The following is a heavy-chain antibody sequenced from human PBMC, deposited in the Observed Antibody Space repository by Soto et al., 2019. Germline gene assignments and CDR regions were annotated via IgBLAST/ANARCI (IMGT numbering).Heavy chain of an antibody. CDR3: VRDRSDIYSGPINY. Sequence: EVQLVESGGGWVQPGGSLRLSCAASGFSVSSNYMTWVRQAPGKGLEWVSVIYSDGTTYYTESVKGYFTISRDNSKKAVYLQMNNLRAEDAAVYYCVRDRSDIYSGPINYGRQGNLVPVYS. V-gene: IGHV3-66*01. J-gene: IGHJ4*02. D-gene: IGHD3-9*01. CDR2: IYSDGTT. CDR1: GFSVSSNY.